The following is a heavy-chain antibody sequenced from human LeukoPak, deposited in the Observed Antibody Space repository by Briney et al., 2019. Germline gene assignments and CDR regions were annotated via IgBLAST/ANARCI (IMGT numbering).Heavy chain of an antibody. D-gene: IGHD3-3*01. CDR2: IYHSGST. CDR3: ARDAHYDFWSGYYTGNMDV. CDR1: GYSISSGYH. Sequence: SETLSLTCAVSGYSISSGYHWGWIRQPPGKGLEWIGSIYHSGSTYYNPSLKSRVTISVDTSKNQFSLKLSSVTAADTAVYYCARDAHYDFWSGYYTGNMDVWGKGTTVTVSS. V-gene: IGHV4-38-2*02. J-gene: IGHJ6*03.